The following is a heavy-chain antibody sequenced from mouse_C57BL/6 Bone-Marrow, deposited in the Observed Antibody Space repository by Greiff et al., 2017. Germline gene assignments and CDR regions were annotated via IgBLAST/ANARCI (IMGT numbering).Heavy chain of an antibody. V-gene: IGHV2-9*01. J-gene: IGHJ4*01. CDR1: GFSLTSYG. CDR3: AKRDSSGYIPYAMDY. D-gene: IGHD3-2*02. Sequence: QVQLQQSGPGLVAPSQSLSITCTVSGFSLTSYGVDWVRQPPGKGLEWLGVIWGGGSTNYNSALMSRLSISKDNSKSQVFLKMNSLQTDDTAMYYCAKRDSSGYIPYAMDYWGQGTSVTVSS. CDR2: IWGGGST.